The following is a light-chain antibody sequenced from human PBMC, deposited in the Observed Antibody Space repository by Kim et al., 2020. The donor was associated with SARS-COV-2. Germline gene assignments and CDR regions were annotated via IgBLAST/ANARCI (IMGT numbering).Light chain of an antibody. CDR2: QEE. J-gene: IGLJ2*01. CDR3: QVWESTTTV. Sequence: VSPGETGRHTGSGDRLGKKNGCGEPKKPGPSPGGGIEQEERRASGIPERFSGSNSGNTATLTISGTQAMDEADYYCQVWESTTTVFGGGTQLTVL. CDR1: RLGKKN. V-gene: IGLV3-1*01.